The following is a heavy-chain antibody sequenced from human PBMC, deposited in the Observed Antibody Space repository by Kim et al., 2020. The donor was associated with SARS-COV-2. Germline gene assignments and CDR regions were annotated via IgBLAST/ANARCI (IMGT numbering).Heavy chain of an antibody. Sequence: SETLSLTCTVSGGSISSGGYYWSWIRQHPGKGLEWIGYIYYSGSTYYNPSLKSRVTISVDTSKNQFSLKLSSVTAADTAVYYCARAPRGGVITFGGVISGGFDDWGQGTLVTVSS. CDR3: ARAPRGGVITFGGVISGGFDD. D-gene: IGHD3-16*02. CDR1: GGSISSGGYY. CDR2: IYYSGST. J-gene: IGHJ4*02. V-gene: IGHV4-31*03.